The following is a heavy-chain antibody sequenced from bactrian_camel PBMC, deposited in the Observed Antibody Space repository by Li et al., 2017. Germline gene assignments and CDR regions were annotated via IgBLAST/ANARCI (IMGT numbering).Heavy chain of an antibody. J-gene: IGHJ6*01. V-gene: IGHV3S1*01. Sequence: QVQLVESGGGLVQPGGSLRLSCAASGFTLSSYRTYWVRQAPGKGLEWVSIINRGGTTYYADSMKGRFTISRDNAKNTVYLQMNSLRADDTALYYCATVESVSKWFGYWGQGTQVTVS. CDR2: INRGGTT. CDR1: GFTLSSYR. CDR3: ATVESVSKWFGY.